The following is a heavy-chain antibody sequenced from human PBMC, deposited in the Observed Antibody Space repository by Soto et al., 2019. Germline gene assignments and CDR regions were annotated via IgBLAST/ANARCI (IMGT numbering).Heavy chain of an antibody. CDR3: ARSGTTVTTFWYFDL. D-gene: IGHD4-17*01. J-gene: IGHJ2*01. Sequence: QVQLVESGGGVVQPGKSLRLVCVASGFTFSNYGMHWVRQAPGEGLEWVAVISYDEDNIYYADSVKGRFTISRDNSKNTLYLQMNSLRPEDTAVYFCARSGTTVTTFWYFDLWGRGTLVTVSS. CDR2: ISYDEDNI. CDR1: GFTFSNYG. V-gene: IGHV3-30*03.